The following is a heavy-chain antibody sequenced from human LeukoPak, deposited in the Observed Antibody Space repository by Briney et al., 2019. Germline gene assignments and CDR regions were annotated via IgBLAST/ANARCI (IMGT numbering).Heavy chain of an antibody. V-gene: IGHV4-30-4*01. Sequence: PSETLSPTCTVSGGSISSGDYYWSWIRQPPGKGLEWIGYIYYSGSTYYNPSLKSRVTISVDTSKNQFSLKLSSVTAADTAVYYCARDNANGGNVGDYWGQGTLVTVSS. D-gene: IGHD4-23*01. CDR3: ARDNANGGNVGDY. J-gene: IGHJ4*02. CDR2: IYYSGST. CDR1: GGSISSGDYY.